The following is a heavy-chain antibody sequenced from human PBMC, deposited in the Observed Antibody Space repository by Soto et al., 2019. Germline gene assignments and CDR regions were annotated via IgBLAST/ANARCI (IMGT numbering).Heavy chain of an antibody. D-gene: IGHD3-22*01. CDR2: IIPIFGTA. CDR1: GGTFSGYA. J-gene: IGHJ4*02. Sequence: QVQLVQSGAEVKKPGSSVKVSCKASGGTFSGYAISWVRQAPGQGLEWMGGIIPIFGTANYAQKFQGRVTITADESTSTAYMELSSLRSEDTAVYYCASGSAGPYDSSGYYFSGFDYWGQGTLVTVSS. V-gene: IGHV1-69*01. CDR3: ASGSAGPYDSSGYYFSGFDY.